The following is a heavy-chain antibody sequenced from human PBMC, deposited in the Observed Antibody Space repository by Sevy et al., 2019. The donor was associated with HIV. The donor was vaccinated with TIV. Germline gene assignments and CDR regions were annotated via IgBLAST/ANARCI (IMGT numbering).Heavy chain of an antibody. CDR1: GFTFSDHY. Sequence: GGSLRLSCAASGFTFSDHYMDWVRQAPGKGLEWVGRTRNKANSYTTEYAASVKGRFTISRDDSKNSLYQQMNSLKTEDTAVYYCARDLGDSSGYPGNAFDIWGQGTMVTVSS. D-gene: IGHD3-22*01. J-gene: IGHJ3*02. V-gene: IGHV3-72*01. CDR2: TRNKANSYTT. CDR3: ARDLGDSSGYPGNAFDI.